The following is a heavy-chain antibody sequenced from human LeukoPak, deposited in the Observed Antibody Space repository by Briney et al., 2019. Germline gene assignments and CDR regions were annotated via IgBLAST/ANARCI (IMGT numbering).Heavy chain of an antibody. Sequence: PGGSLRLSCAASGFTFSKYGLHWVRQAPGKGLEWVAVIWYDGSNKYYADSVKGRFTISRDNSKNTLYLQMNSLRAEDTAVYYCAKDRWFGNYFDYWGQGTLVTVSS. CDR3: AKDRWFGNYFDY. CDR1: GFTFSKYG. D-gene: IGHD3-10*01. CDR2: IWYDGSNK. V-gene: IGHV3-33*06. J-gene: IGHJ4*02.